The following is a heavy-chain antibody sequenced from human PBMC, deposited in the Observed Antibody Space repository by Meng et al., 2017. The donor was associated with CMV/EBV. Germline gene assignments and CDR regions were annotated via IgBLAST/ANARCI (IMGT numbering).Heavy chain of an antibody. V-gene: IGHV1-2*02. D-gene: IGHD1-1*01. CDR1: GYTFTGYY. CDR2: INPNSGGT. Sequence: ASVKVSCKASGYTFTGYYMHWVRQAPGQGLEWMGWINPNSGGTNYAQKFQGRVTMTRDTSISTAYMELSRLRSDDTAVYYCARVVETGTTEDAFDIWGQGTKVTVSS. CDR3: ARVVETGTTEDAFDI. J-gene: IGHJ3*02.